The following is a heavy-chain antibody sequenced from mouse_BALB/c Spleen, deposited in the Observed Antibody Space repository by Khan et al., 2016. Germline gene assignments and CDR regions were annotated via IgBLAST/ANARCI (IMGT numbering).Heavy chain of an antibody. CDR1: GFSLTDYG. J-gene: IGHJ4*01. V-gene: IGHV2-6-5*01. Sequence: QVQLKESGPGLVAPSQSLSITCTVSGFSLTDYGVSWIRQPPGKGLEWLGVIWSGEITYYNSALKSRLSISKDNSKSQVFLKMNSLQTDDTAMYYCAKHYTTVAMDYWGQGTSVTVSS. CDR3: AKHYTTVAMDY. CDR2: IWSGEIT. D-gene: IGHD1-1*01.